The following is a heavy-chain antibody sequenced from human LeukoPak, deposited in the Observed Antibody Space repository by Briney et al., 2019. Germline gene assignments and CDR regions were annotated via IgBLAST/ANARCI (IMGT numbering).Heavy chain of an antibody. CDR2: IIHTGVDT. V-gene: IGHV3-23*01. Sequence: GGSLRLSCAASGFTFSSYAMSWVRQAPGWELEWVAAIIHTGVDTYYADSVKGRFTLSRDDSKNMVHLQMNSLRVDDTAVFYCVRDPFDSSGYDQGAYWGQGALVTVSS. CDR3: VRDPFDSSGYDQGAY. J-gene: IGHJ4*02. D-gene: IGHD3-22*01. CDR1: GFTFSSYA.